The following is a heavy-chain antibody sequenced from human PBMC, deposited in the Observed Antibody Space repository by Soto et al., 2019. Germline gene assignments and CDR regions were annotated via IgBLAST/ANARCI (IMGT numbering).Heavy chain of an antibody. CDR1: GGSISSGDYY. D-gene: IGHD3-22*01. V-gene: IGHV4-30-4*01. J-gene: IGHJ4*02. Sequence: QVQLQESGPGLVKPSQTLSLTCTVSGGSISSGDYYWNWIRQPPGKGLEWIGYIYYSGSTYYNPSLNSRVTLSVDTSENQFSLKLSSATAADTAVDYCARDSYDSSGSSGYSFDYWGQGTLVTVSS. CDR3: ARDSYDSSGSSGYSFDY. CDR2: IYYSGST.